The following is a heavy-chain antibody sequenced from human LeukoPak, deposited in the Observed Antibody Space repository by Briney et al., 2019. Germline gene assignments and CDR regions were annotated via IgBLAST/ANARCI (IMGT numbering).Heavy chain of an antibody. D-gene: IGHD2-15*01. CDR3: ARGRSYSYGGGSRSLAH. CDR2: INHSGST. Sequence: PSETLSLTCAVYGGSFSGYYWSWIRQPPGKGLEWIGEINHSGSTNYNPSLKSRVTISVDTSKNQFSLKLSSVIAADTAVYYCARGRSYSYGGGSRSLAHWGQGTLVTVSS. CDR1: GGSFSGYY. V-gene: IGHV4-34*01. J-gene: IGHJ4*02.